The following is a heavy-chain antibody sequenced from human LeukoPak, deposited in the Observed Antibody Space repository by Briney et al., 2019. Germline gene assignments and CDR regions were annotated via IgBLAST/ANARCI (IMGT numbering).Heavy chain of an antibody. Sequence: GGSLRLSCAASGFTFSSYSMNWVRQAPGKGLEWVSSISSSSYIYYADSVKGRFTISRDNARNSLYLQMNSLRAEDTAVYYCARDKGDYDTSGSLFIFGGQGTLVTVSS. D-gene: IGHD3-22*01. V-gene: IGHV3-21*04. CDR1: GFTFSSYS. CDR2: ISSSSYI. J-gene: IGHJ4*02. CDR3: ARDKGDYDTSGSLFIF.